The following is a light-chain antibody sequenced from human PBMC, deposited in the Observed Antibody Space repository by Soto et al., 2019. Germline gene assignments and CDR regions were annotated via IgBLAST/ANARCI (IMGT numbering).Light chain of an antibody. CDR1: QSVSSSF. CDR3: QQYGSSPVT. V-gene: IGKV3-20*01. J-gene: IGKJ4*01. CDR2: GAS. Sequence: IVLTLSPGTLSLYPGERATFSCRASQSVSSSFLAWYQQKPGQAPRLLIYGASSRATGIPDRFSGSGSGTDFTLTISRLEPEDFAVYYCQQYGSSPVTFGGGTKVDIK.